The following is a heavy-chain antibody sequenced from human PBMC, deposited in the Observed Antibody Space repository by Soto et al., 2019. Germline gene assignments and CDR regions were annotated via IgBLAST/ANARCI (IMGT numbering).Heavy chain of an antibody. V-gene: IGHV4-34*01. CDR2: INHSGNT. CDR3: ARTGGMDV. CDR1: GGSFSGYY. J-gene: IGHJ6*02. Sequence: QVQLQQWGAGLLKPSETLSLTCAVYGGSFSGYYWSWLRQHPGKGPEWIGEINHSGNTKYTPALESRVTVSVYTSKNQFSLKLNSVSAADTAVYYCARTGGMDVWSQGATVIVSS.